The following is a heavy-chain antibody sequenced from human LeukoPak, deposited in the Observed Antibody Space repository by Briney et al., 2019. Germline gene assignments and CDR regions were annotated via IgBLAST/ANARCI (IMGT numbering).Heavy chain of an antibody. V-gene: IGHV3-53*05. CDR1: GFTIGKSD. Sequence: GGSLRLSCATSGFTIGKSDMAWVRQAPGKGPEWVSIVYTGGRTFHADSVTGRFTMSRDQSKNTVGLQMNSLRSEDTALYYCARGSMPGTGLPFDYWGQGTQVSVSS. CDR3: ARGSMPGTGLPFDY. CDR2: VYTGGRT. J-gene: IGHJ4*02. D-gene: IGHD3-9*01.